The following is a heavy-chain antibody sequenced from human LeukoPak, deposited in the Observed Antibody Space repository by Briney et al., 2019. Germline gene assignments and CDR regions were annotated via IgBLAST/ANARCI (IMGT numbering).Heavy chain of an antibody. CDR2: IYISDNA. CDR1: VASLSRYY. D-gene: IGHD6-13*01. J-gene: IGHJ3*02. V-gene: IGHV4-4*07. CDR3: ARDRDIAADGMEGGDAFDI. Sequence: SETLSLTCTASVASLSRYYWSWIRQPAGKGLEWLGRIYISDNARYNPSLEGRATLSIDTSKKQISLTLRSVTAADTAVYYCARDRDIAADGMEGGDAFDIWGPGTMVTVSP.